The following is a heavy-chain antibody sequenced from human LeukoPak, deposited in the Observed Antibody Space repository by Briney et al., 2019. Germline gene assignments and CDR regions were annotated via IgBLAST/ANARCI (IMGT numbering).Heavy chain of an antibody. CDR2: INPNSGGT. J-gene: IGHJ4*02. D-gene: IGHD2-2*01. CDR3: ARHYCSSTSCYAWDY. CDR1: GYTFTGYY. Sequence: GASVKVSCKASGYTFTGYYMHWVRQAPGQGLEWMGWINPNSGGTNYAQKFQGRVTMTRDTSISTAYMELSRLRSDDTAVYYCARHYCSSTSCYAWDYWGQGTLVIVSS. V-gene: IGHV1-2*02.